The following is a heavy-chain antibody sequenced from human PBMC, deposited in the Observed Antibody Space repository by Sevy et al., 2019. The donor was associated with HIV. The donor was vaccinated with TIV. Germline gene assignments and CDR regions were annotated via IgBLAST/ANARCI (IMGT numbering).Heavy chain of an antibody. J-gene: IGHJ4*02. CDR3: ARALADWGSFHYSS. CDR2: IKQYGTDK. V-gene: IGHV3-7*01. CDR1: GFTFATYR. Sequence: GGSLRLSCAASGFTFATYRMTWVRQAPGKGLEWVAYIKQYGTDKYYVDSVRGRFAISRDNAKNSLYLHMSGLRAEDTAVYYCARALADWGSFHYSSWGRGTLVTVSS. D-gene: IGHD3-16*02.